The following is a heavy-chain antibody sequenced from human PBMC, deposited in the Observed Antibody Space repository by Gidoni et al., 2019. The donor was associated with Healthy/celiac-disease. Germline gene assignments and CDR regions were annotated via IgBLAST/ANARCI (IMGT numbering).Heavy chain of an antibody. CDR3: AKGYSWNYGIGY. CDR1: GFTFSSYA. Sequence: EVQLLEAGGGLVQPGGSLRLSCAASGFTFSSYAMSWVRQAPGKGLEWVSAISGSGGSTYYADSVKGRFTISRDNSKNTLYLQMNSLRAEDTAVYYCAKGYSWNYGIGYWGQGTLVTVSS. V-gene: IGHV3-23*01. CDR2: ISGSGGST. J-gene: IGHJ4*02. D-gene: IGHD1-7*01.